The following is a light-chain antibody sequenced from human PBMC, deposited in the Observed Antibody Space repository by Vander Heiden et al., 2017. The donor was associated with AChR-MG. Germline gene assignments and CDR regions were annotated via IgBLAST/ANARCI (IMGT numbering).Light chain of an antibody. CDR2: DAS. J-gene: IGKJ1*01. CDR1: QSISSW. CDR3: QQYNSYWT. V-gene: IGKV1-5*01. Sequence: DIQMTQSPSTLSASVGDRVTITCRASQSISSWLAWYQKKPGKAPKLLIYDASRLESGVPSRFSGNGSGTEFTLTISSLQPDDFATYYCQQYNSYWTFGQGTKVEIK.